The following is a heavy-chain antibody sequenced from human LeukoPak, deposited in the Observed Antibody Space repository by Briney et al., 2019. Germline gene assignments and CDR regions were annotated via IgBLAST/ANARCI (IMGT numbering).Heavy chain of an antibody. CDR3: PRHTRGGPYYFDY. V-gene: IGHV3-49*04. J-gene: IGHJ4*02. CDR2: IRSKAYGGTT. Sequence: GGSLRLSCTASGFTFGDYAMSWGRQAPEKGLEWVGFIRSKAYGGTTEYAASVKGRFTISRDDSKSIAYLQMNSLKTEDTAVYYCPRHTRGGPYYFDYWGQGTLVTVSS. CDR1: GFTFGDYA. D-gene: IGHD2-15*01.